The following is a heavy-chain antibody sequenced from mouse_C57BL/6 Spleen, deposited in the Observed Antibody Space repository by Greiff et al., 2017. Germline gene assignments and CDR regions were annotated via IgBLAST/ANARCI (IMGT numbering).Heavy chain of an antibody. V-gene: IGHV10-3*01. Sequence: EVQLVESGGGLVQPKGSLKLSCAASGFTFNTYAMHWVRQAPGKGLEWVARIRSKSSNYATYYADSVKDRFTISRDDSQSMLYLQRNYLKTEVTAMYYSVGWGYKSNYVAYAMTYWSQGNSVTVSS. CDR2: IRSKSSNYAT. J-gene: IGHJ4*01. D-gene: IGHD2-5*01. CDR1: GFTFNTYA. CDR3: VGWGYKSNYVAYAMTY.